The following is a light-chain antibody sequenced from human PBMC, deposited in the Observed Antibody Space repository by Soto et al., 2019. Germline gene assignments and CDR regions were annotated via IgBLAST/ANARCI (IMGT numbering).Light chain of an antibody. CDR3: QQSYSRPRT. Sequence: DMRMSQSPSCLSASLGDRVTITFRASQSISSYINWYQQKPGKAPNLLIYTASSLESGVPSRFSGSGSGTDFTLTITSLQPEDFATYFCQQSYSRPRTFGQGTKVDI. J-gene: IGKJ1*01. CDR2: TAS. V-gene: IGKV1-39*01. CDR1: QSISSY.